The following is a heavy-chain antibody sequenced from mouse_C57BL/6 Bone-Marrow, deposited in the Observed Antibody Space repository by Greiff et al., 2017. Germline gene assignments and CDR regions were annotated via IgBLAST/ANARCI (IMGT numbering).Heavy chain of an antibody. Sequence: QVQLQQPGAELVMPGASVKLSCKASGYTFTRYGISWVKQRTGQGLEWIGEIYPRSGNTYYNEKFKGKATMTADKSSSTAYMELRSLTSEDSAVYFCARDYYGSRGAYWGQGTLVTVSA. CDR1: GYTFTRYG. V-gene: IGHV1-81*01. CDR3: ARDYYGSRGAY. D-gene: IGHD1-1*01. J-gene: IGHJ3*01. CDR2: IYPRSGNT.